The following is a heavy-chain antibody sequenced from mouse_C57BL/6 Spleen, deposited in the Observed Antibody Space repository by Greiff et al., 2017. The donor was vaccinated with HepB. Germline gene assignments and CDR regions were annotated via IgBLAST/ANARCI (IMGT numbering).Heavy chain of an antibody. D-gene: IGHD2-4*01. Sequence: QVQLQQPGAELVRPGSSVKLSCKASGYTFTSYWMDWVKQRPGQGLEWIGNIYPSDSETHYNQKFKDKAKLTVDKSSSTAYMQLSSLTSEDSAVYYCARGGYDYDEVFAYWGQGTLVTVSA. CDR3: ARGGYDYDEVFAY. CDR1: GYTFTSYW. CDR2: IYPSDSET. V-gene: IGHV1-61*01. J-gene: IGHJ3*01.